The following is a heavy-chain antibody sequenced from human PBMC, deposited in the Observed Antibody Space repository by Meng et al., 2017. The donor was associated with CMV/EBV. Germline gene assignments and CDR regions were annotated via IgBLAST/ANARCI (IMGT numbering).Heavy chain of an antibody. V-gene: IGHV1-18*01. CDR1: GYTFTSYG. D-gene: IGHD3-3*01. CDR2: ISAYNGNT. Sequence: ASVKVSCKASGYTFTSYGISWVRQAPGQGLEWMGWISAYNGNTNYAQKLQGRVTMTTDTSTSRAYMELRSLRSDDTAVYYCARVPDFWSGLDDGMDVWGQGTTVTVSS. J-gene: IGHJ6*02. CDR3: ARVPDFWSGLDDGMDV.